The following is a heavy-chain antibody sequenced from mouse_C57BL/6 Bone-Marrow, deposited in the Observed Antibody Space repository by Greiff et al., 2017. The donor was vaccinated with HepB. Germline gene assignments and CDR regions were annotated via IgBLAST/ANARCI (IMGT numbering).Heavy chain of an antibody. J-gene: IGHJ3*01. CDR2: IYPYNGVS. V-gene: IGHV1-31*01. CDR3: ARGAQATPFAY. Sequence: EVMLVESGPELVKPGASVKISCKASGYSFTGYYMHWVKQSHGNILDWIGYIYPYNGVSSYNQKFKGKATLTVDKSSSTAYMELRSLTSEDSAVYYCARGAQATPFAYWGQGTLVTVSA. D-gene: IGHD3-2*02. CDR1: GYSFTGYY.